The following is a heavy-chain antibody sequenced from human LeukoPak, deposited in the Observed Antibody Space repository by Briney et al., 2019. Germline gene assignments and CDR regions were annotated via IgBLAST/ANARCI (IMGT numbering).Heavy chain of an antibody. CDR1: GFTFSSYA. CDR3: ARAAIGAADY. CDR2: ISYDGSNK. Sequence: PGGSLRLSCAASGFTFSSYAMHWVRQAPGKGLEWVAVISYDGSNKYYADSVKGRFTISRDNSKNTLYLQMNSLRAEDTAVYYCARAAIGAADYWGQGTLVTVSS. V-gene: IGHV3-30-3*01. J-gene: IGHJ4*02. D-gene: IGHD1-26*01.